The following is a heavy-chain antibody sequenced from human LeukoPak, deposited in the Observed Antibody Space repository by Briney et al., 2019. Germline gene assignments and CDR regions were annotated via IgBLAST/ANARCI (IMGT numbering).Heavy chain of an antibody. CDR2: INSDGSST. V-gene: IGHV3-74*01. CDR3: ARGQYDYVWGSYRSPDAFDI. Sequence: GGSLRLSCAASGFTFSSYWMHWVRQAPGKGLVWVSRINSDGSSTSYADSVKGRFTISRDNAKNTLYLQMDSLRAEDTAVYYCARGQYDYVWGSYRSPDAFDIWGQGTMVTVSS. CDR1: GFTFSSYW. D-gene: IGHD3-16*02. J-gene: IGHJ3*02.